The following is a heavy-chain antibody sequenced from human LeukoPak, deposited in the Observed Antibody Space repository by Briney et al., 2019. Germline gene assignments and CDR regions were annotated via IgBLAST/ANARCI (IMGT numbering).Heavy chain of an antibody. V-gene: IGHV5-51*01. CDR2: IYPGDSHT. Sequence: GESLKISCKGSGYSFSSYWIGWVRQMPGKGLEWMGIIYPGDSHTKYSPSFQGQVTISADKSISTAYLQWSSLKASDTAMYYCARWAGSYGHTYYFDYWGQGTLVTVSS. CDR1: GYSFSSYW. CDR3: ARWAGSYGHTYYFDY. D-gene: IGHD5-18*01. J-gene: IGHJ4*02.